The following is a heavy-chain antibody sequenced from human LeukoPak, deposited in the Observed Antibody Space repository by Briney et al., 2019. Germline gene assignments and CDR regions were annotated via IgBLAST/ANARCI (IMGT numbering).Heavy chain of an antibody. V-gene: IGHV3-23*01. D-gene: IGHD6-6*01. J-gene: IGHJ4*02. CDR3: AXXRSSWLIDY. CDR2: ISDSGGNT. CDR1: GFTFNSYA. Sequence: GGSLRLSCAASGFTFNSYAMSWVRQAPWERLQWVSGISDSGGNTYYADSVRGRFTISRDNSKNTLYLQMNSLRAEDTAVYYCAXXRSSWLIDYWGQGTLVTVSS.